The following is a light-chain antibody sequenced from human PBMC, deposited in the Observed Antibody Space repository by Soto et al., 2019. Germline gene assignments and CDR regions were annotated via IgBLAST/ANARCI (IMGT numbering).Light chain of an antibody. CDR2: AAS. CDR1: QSISSY. V-gene: IGKV1-39*01. Sequence: DVEISRWPCSLAASVGDRVTITCRASQSISSYLNWYQQKPGKAPKLLIYAASSLQSGVPSRFSGSGSGTDFTLTISSLQPEDFATYYCQQSYSTLPVTFGQGTKVDIK. CDR3: QQSYSTLPVT. J-gene: IGKJ1*01.